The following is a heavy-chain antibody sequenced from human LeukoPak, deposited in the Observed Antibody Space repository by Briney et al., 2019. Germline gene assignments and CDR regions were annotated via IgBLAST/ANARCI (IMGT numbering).Heavy chain of an antibody. J-gene: IGHJ4*02. D-gene: IGHD3-16*01. V-gene: IGHV3-30*02. Sequence: GGSLRLSCAASGFTFSSYGMHWVRQAPGKGLEWVAFIQHDGSDKYYTDSVKGRFTISRDNSKNTLYLQMNSLRVEDTALYYCAKDSVMITSRFDYWGQGTLVTVSS. CDR2: IQHDGSDK. CDR3: AKDSVMITSRFDY. CDR1: GFTFSSYG.